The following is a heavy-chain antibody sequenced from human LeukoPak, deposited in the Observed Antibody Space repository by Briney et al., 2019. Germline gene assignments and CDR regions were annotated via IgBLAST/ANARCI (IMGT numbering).Heavy chain of an antibody. CDR1: GYTFTSYD. J-gene: IGHJ5*02. Sequence: ASVKVSCKASGYTFTSYDINWVRQATGQGLEWMGWMNPNSGNTGYAQKFRGRVTMTRNTSISTAYMELSSLRSEDTAVYYCAREAKPYRQQRVNWFDPWGQGTLVTVSS. CDR3: AREAKPYRQQRVNWFDP. D-gene: IGHD6-25*01. CDR2: MNPNSGNT. V-gene: IGHV1-8*01.